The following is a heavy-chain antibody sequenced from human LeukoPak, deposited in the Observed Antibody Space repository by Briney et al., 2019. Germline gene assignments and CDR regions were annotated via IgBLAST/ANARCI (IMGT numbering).Heavy chain of an antibody. CDR3: ARVRGYSYGWGWYFGY. CDR2: INHSGST. CDR1: GFTFSNYA. D-gene: IGHD5-18*01. Sequence: GSLRLSCAASGFTFSNYAMSWIRQPPGKGLEWIGEINHSGSTNYNPSLKSRVTISVDTSKNQFSLKLSSVTAADTAVYYCARVRGYSYGWGWYFGYWGQGTLVTVSS. V-gene: IGHV4-34*01. J-gene: IGHJ4*02.